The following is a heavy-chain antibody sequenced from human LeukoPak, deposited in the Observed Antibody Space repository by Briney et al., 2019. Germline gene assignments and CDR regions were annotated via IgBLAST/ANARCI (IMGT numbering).Heavy chain of an antibody. J-gene: IGHJ5*02. CDR3: VGSGYYDWFDP. CDR2: IIPIFGTA. Sequence: ASVKVSCKASGGTFSSYAISWVRQAPGQGLEWMGGIIPIFGTANYAQKFQGRVTITTDESTSTAYMELSSLRSEDTAVYYCVGSGYYDWFDPWGQGTLVTVSS. CDR1: GGTFSSYA. D-gene: IGHD3-3*01. V-gene: IGHV1-69*05.